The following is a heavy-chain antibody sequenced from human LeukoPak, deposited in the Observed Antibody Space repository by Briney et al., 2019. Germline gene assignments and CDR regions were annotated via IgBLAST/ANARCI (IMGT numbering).Heavy chain of an antibody. V-gene: IGHV4-61*02. Sequence: SETLSLTCTVSGGSISSGTYYWSWLRQPAGKGLEWIGRIYTSGSTNYNPSLKSRVTISVDTSKNQFSLKLSSVTAADTAVYYCARAVEGYYYYGMDVWGQGTTVTVSS. CDR3: ARAVEGYYYYGMDV. CDR1: GGSISSGTYY. J-gene: IGHJ6*02. CDR2: IYTSGST. D-gene: IGHD5-24*01.